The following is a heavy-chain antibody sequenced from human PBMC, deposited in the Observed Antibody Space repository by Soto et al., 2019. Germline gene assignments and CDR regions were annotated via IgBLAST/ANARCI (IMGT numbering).Heavy chain of an antibody. V-gene: IGHV4-4*02. J-gene: IGHJ4*03. D-gene: IGHD2-15*01. CDR3: ASAAIGSRSCYPRERYFEY. CDR1: GGSISSSNW. Sequence: PSETLSLTCAVSGGSISSSNWWSWVREPPGEGLEWIGVIYHSGGTYYNPSLKSRFTTSVDKTKNQFSLKLSTLTAADTAVYYWASAAIGSRSCYPRERYFEYWVLGTRITVS. CDR2: IYHSGGT.